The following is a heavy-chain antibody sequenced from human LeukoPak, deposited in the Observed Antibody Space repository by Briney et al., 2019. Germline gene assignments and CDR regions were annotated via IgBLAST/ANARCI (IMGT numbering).Heavy chain of an antibody. V-gene: IGHV4-30-4*01. CDR1: CGSISSGDYY. CDR3: ARWGVIGLYYFDY. J-gene: IGHJ4*02. CDR2: IYYSGST. Sequence: SQTLSLTCTVSCGSISSGDYYWRWIRQPPGEGLGWVGYIYYSGSTYYNPSLKSRVTISVDTSKNQFSLKLSSVTAADTAVYYCARWGVIGLYYFDYWGQGTLVTVSS. D-gene: IGHD3-10*01.